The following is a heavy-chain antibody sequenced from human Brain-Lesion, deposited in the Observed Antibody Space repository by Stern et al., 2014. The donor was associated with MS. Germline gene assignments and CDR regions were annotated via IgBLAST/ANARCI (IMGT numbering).Heavy chain of an antibody. CDR3: AGEEDIRYCSGGSCTGNWFDP. CDR2: IYYSGNT. J-gene: IGHJ5*02. V-gene: IGHV4-39*01. CDR1: GGSVSSTSYA. D-gene: IGHD2-15*01. Sequence: QVQLVESGPGLVKPSETLSLTCTVAGGSVSSTSYAWAWIRQPPGKGLEWIGTIYYSGNTYYSPSLKGRLTITLHTSKNQFSLQLRFGTAADTAVYYCAGEEDIRYCSGGSCTGNWFDPWGQGTLVTVSS.